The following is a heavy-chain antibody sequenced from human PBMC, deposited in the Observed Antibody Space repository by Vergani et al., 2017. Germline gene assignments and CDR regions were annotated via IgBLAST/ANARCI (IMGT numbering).Heavy chain of an antibody. CDR2: INPNSGGT. V-gene: IGHV1-2*02. D-gene: IGHD6-13*01. CDR3: VSSIAEGAFDL. Sequence: QVQLVQSGAEVKKPGSSVKVSCKASGGTFSSYAISWVRQAPGQGLEWMGWINPNSGGTNYAQKFQGRVTMTRDTSISTAYMELSRLRSDDTAVYYCVSSIAEGAFDLWGQGTMVTVSS. CDR1: GGTFSSYA. J-gene: IGHJ3*01.